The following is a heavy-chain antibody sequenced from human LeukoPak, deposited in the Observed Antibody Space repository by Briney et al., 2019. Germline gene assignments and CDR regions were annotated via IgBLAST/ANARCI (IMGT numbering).Heavy chain of an antibody. CDR1: GYSSTAFY. CDR2: IHPRKGDT. CDR3: ARDGDYGTGSYYRGCYDC. D-gene: IGHD3-10*01. J-gene: IGHJ4*02. Sequence: ASVKVSCKASGYSSTAFYIHWVRQAPGQGLEWMGWIHPRKGDTQYAQKFQDRVTMTRDTSTRTAYMDLSSLGSDDTAVYYCARDGDYGTGSYYRGCYDCWGQGILVTVSS. V-gene: IGHV1-2*02.